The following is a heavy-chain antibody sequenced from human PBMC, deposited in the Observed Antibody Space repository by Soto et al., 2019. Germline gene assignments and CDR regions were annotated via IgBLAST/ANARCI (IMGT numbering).Heavy chain of an antibody. J-gene: IGHJ6*02. Sequence: QVQLVESGGGVVQPGRSLRLSCAASGFTFSSYAMHWVRQAPGKGLEWVAVISYDGSNKYYADSEKGRFTISRDNSKNTLYLQMNSLRAEDTAVYYCARDLDGSMIVVVKYGMDVWGQGTTVTVSS. CDR1: GFTFSSYA. D-gene: IGHD3-22*01. V-gene: IGHV3-30-3*01. CDR2: ISYDGSNK. CDR3: ARDLDGSMIVVVKYGMDV.